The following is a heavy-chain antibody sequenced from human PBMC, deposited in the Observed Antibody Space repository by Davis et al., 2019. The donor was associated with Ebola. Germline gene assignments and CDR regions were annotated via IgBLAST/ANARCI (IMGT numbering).Heavy chain of an antibody. J-gene: IGHJ6*02. CDR1: GITSNSYS. CDR2: VIPILNTA. V-gene: IGHV1-69*08. Sequence: AASVKVSCKASGITSNSYSINWVRQAPGQGLEWIGGVIPILNTAKTAQKFQGRVTITADKSTSTVYMELSRLRSEDTALYYCAHSKEDILRLAGTVDHYGMDVWGQGTAVTVS. CDR3: AHSKEDILRLAGTVDHYGMDV. D-gene: IGHD4-23*01.